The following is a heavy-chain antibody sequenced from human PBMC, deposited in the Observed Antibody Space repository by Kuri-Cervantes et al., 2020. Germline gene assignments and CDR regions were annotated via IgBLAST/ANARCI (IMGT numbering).Heavy chain of an antibody. CDR1: GGTFSKSA. CDR2: LIPFLGTT. J-gene: IGHJ4*02. Sequence: SVKVSCKASGGTFSKSAFYWVRQAPGQGLEWIGGLIPFLGTTYYAQKLQGRVTMTTDTSTSTAYMELRSLRSDDTAVYYCARPGYGDYDLDYWGQGTLVTVSS. V-gene: IGHV1-69*10. CDR3: ARPGYGDYDLDY. D-gene: IGHD4-17*01.